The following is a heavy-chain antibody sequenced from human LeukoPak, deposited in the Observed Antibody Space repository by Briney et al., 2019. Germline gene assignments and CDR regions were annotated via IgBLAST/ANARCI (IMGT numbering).Heavy chain of an antibody. CDR1: GDSVSSNSAA. J-gene: IGHJ4*02. Sequence: SQTLSLTCAISGDSVSSNSAAWNWIRQSPSRGLEWLGRTYYRSKWYNTYAISVRSRISINPDTSKNQFSLKLNSVTAADTAVYYCLRSINYFRSAQRDWGRGTLVTVSS. CDR2: TYYRSKWYN. V-gene: IGHV6-1*01. D-gene: IGHD3-10*01. CDR3: LRSINYFRSAQRD.